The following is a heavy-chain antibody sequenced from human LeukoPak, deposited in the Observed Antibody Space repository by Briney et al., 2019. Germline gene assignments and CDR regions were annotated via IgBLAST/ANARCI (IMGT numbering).Heavy chain of an antibody. CDR2: ITNSGSST. J-gene: IGHJ1*01. D-gene: IGHD6-19*01. V-gene: IGHV3-23*01. CDR1: GFTFSNYA. CDR3: AKKVSGWSENFQH. Sequence: GGSLRLSCGASGFTFSNYAMSWVRQAPGKGLEWVSAITNSGSSTYYTDSVKGRFTISRDNSKNTLYLQMNSLRAEDTAVYYCAKKVSGWSENFQHWGQGTLVTVSS.